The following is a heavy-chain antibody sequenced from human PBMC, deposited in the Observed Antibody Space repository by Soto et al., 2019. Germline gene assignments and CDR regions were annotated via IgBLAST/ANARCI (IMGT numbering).Heavy chain of an antibody. CDR3: ARERCGRRPHHYHGMDV. CDR1: GGTFSSYA. J-gene: IGHJ6*02. Sequence: QVQLVQSGAEVKKPGSSVKVSCKASGGTFSSYAISWVRQAPGQGLEWMGGIIPIFGTANYAQKFQGRVTITADESTSTAYMELSSLRSEDTAVYYCARERCGRRPHHYHGMDVWGQGTTVTVSS. V-gene: IGHV1-69*12. CDR2: IIPIFGTA. D-gene: IGHD4-17*01.